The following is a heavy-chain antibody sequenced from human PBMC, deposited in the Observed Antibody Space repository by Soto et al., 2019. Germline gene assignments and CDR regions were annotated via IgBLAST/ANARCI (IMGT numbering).Heavy chain of an antibody. J-gene: IGHJ6*02. CDR2: IIPIFGTA. CDR1: GGAFSSYA. CDR3: ARHVQAAGYYYGMDV. V-gene: IGHV1-69*12. Sequence: QVQLVQSGAEVKKPGSSVKVTCKASGGAFSSYAISWVRHAPGQGLEWMGGIIPIFGTANYAQKFQGRVTNTAEESTRTAYMELSSLRSEDTAVYYCARHVQAAGYYYGMDVWGQGTTVTVSS. D-gene: IGHD2-2*01.